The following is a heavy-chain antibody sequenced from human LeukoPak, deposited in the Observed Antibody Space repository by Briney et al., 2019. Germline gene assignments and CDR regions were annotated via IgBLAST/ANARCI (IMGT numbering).Heavy chain of an antibody. V-gene: IGHV3-48*03. CDR1: GFTFSSYA. CDR2: ISSSDRTT. J-gene: IGHJ4*02. D-gene: IGHD1-26*01. CDR3: ARGGH. Sequence: GGSLRLSCSASGFTFSSYAMHWVRQAPGKGLEWVSYISSSDRTTFYADSVKGRFTISRDNTKNSLYLQMNSLRAEDTAVYYCARGGHWGQGTLVTVSS.